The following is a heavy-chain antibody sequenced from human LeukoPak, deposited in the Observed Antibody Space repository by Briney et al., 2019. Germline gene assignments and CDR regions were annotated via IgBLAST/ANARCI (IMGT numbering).Heavy chain of an antibody. J-gene: IGHJ4*02. CDR2: ISPNNGDT. D-gene: IGHD3-10*01. V-gene: IGHV1-2*02. CDR1: GYTFIDSY. CDR3: VRSPIGASAY. Sequence: GASGKVSCKPSGYTFIDSYIHWVRQAPGVGLQWMGWISPNNGDTKYAEDFQDRVTMTRDTSISTAYMELTGLTPDDTAVYYCVRSPIGASAYWGRGTLVTVSS.